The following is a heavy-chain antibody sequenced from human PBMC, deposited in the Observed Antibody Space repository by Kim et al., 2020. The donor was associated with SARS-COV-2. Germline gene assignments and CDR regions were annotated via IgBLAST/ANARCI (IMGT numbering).Heavy chain of an antibody. CDR1: GGSFSSYA. Sequence: SVKVSCKASGGSFSSYAISWVRQAPGQGLEWMGGIIPIFGTANYAQKFQGRVTITADESTSTAYMELSSLRSEDTAVYYCARRGYDYSNYYFDYWGQGTLVTVSS. V-gene: IGHV1-69*13. CDR2: IIPIFGTA. CDR3: ARRGYDYSNYYFDY. D-gene: IGHD4-4*01. J-gene: IGHJ4*02.